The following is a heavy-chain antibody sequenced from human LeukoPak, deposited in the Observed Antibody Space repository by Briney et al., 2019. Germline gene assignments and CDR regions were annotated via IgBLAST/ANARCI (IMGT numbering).Heavy chain of an antibody. CDR1: GGSISSYY. CDR2: IYYSGST. CDR3: ARVFHDYRIHWFDP. V-gene: IGHV4-59*01. J-gene: IGHJ5*02. Sequence: SETLSLTCTVSGGSISSYYWSWIRQPPGKGLEWIGYIYYSGSTNYNPSLKSRVTISGDTSKNQFSLKLSSVTAADTAMYYCARVFHDYRIHWFDPWGQGTLVTVSS. D-gene: IGHD4-11*01.